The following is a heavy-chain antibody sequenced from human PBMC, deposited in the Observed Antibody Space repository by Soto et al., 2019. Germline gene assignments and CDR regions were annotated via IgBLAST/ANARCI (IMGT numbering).Heavy chain of an antibody. Sequence: QLQLQESGSGLVKPSQTLSLTCAVSGGSISSGGYSWSWIRQPPGKGLEGLVYIYHSGSTYYNPSLKSRVTISVDRSKNQVSLKLGSVTAADTAVYYCARAHYGDYGYGMDVWVQGTTVTVSS. D-gene: IGHD4-17*01. V-gene: IGHV4-30-2*01. J-gene: IGHJ6*02. CDR2: IYHSGST. CDR1: GGSISSGGYS. CDR3: ARAHYGDYGYGMDV.